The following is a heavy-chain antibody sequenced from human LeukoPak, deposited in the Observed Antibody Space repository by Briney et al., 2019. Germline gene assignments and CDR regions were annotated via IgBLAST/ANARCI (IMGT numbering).Heavy chain of an antibody. D-gene: IGHD5-12*01. CDR2: ISYDGSNE. CDR3: ARGGYDAIFLFDY. CDR1: GFTFSNYA. J-gene: IGHJ4*02. Sequence: GGSLRLSCAASGFTFSNYAMHWVRQAPGKGLEWVALISYDGSNEYYVDSVKGRFTISRDNSKSTLSLQMNSLRAEDTAVYYCARGGYDAIFLFDYWGQGTLVTVPS. V-gene: IGHV3-30-3*01.